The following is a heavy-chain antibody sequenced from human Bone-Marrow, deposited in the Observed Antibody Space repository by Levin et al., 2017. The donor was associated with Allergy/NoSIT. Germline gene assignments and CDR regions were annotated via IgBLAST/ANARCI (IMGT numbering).Heavy chain of an antibody. CDR1: GFTFSDYS. J-gene: IGHJ6*03. V-gene: IGHV3-48*01. CDR3: ARGRNPYYMDV. CDR2: ITKTSSPK. D-gene: IGHD1-14*01. Sequence: GGSLRLSCAASGFTFSDYSMRWVRQAPGKGLEWLSYITKTSSPKYYADSVKGRFTISRDNAKNSVYLQMSSLRAEDTAVYYCARGRNPYYMDVWGTGTTVTVSS.